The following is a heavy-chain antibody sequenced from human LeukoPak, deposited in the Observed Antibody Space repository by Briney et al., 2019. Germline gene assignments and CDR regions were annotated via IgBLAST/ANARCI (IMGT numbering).Heavy chain of an antibody. V-gene: IGHV1-18*01. CDR3: ARLGTTHVGFDP. D-gene: IGHD1-7*01. J-gene: IGHJ5*02. CDR1: YTFTXXG. CDR2: ISAYNGNT. Sequence: YTFTXXGXXWXRXXXGQXXXXMVWISAYNGNTNYAQKLQGRVTMTADTSTSTAYMELRSLRSDDTAVYYCARLGTTHVGFDPWGQGTLVTVSS.